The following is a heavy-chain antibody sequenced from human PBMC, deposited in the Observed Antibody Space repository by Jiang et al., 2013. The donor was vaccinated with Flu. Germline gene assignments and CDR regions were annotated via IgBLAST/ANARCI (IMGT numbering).Heavy chain of an antibody. J-gene: IGHJ5*02. Sequence: TCTVSGGSISSGGYYWSWIRQHPGKGLEWIGYIYYSGSTYYNPSLKSRVTISVDTSKNQFSLKLSSVTAADTAVYYCARETSDYGSGSYPTPSIALDPWGQGTLVTVSS. D-gene: IGHD3-10*01. CDR3: ARETSDYGSGSYPTPSIALDP. CDR1: GGSISSGGYY. V-gene: IGHV4-31*03. CDR2: IYYSGST.